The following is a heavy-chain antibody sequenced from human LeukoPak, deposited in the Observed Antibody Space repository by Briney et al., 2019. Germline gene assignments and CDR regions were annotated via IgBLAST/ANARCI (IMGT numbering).Heavy chain of an antibody. CDR2: IHHSGST. Sequence: SETLSLTCAVSGGSIITNSWWRWVRQPPGKGLEWIGEIHHSGSTNYYPSLKSRVTTSVDKSKNQFSLKLYSVTAADTAVYYCARSYYSATSCHSAFDYWGQGTLVTVSS. V-gene: IGHV4-4*02. CDR1: GGSIITNSW. D-gene: IGHD2-2*01. J-gene: IGHJ4*02. CDR3: ARSYYSATSCHSAFDY.